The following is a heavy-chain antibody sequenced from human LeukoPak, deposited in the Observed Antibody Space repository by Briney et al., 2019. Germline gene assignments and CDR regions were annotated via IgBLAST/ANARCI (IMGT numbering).Heavy chain of an antibody. CDR1: GGSIRSSYYY. V-gene: IGHV4-39*01. CDR2: IYDSGST. CDR3: ARHKGLNYDFWSGYYTDY. J-gene: IGHJ4*02. Sequence: PSETLSLTCTVSGGSIRSSYYYWGWIRQPPGKGLEWIGSIYDSGSTYYNPSLKSRVTISVDTSKNQFSLKLSSVTAADTAVYYCARHKGLNYDFWSGYYTDYWGQGTLVTVSS. D-gene: IGHD3-3*01.